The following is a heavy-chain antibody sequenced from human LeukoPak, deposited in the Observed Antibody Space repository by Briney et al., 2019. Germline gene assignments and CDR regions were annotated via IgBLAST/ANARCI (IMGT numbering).Heavy chain of an antibody. Sequence: PGGSLRLSCAASGFTFSSYEMNWVRQAPGKGLEWVSYISSSGSTIYYADSVKGRFTISRDNAKNSLYLQMNSLRAEDTAVYYCAKIAPPSVGFDYWGQGTLVTVSS. CDR3: AKIAPPSVGFDY. J-gene: IGHJ4*02. V-gene: IGHV3-48*03. CDR2: ISSSGSTI. CDR1: GFTFSSYE. D-gene: IGHD1-26*01.